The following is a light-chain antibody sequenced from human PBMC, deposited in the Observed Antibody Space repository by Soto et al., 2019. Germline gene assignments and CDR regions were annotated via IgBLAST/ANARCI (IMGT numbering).Light chain of an antibody. CDR2: KAS. CDR1: QNINNL. J-gene: IGKJ1*01. V-gene: IGKV1-5*03. CDR3: QQYGANSRWT. Sequence: DIQVTQSPSTLSASVGDRVTINCRASQNINNLLAWYQQKSGKAPKVLIYKASTLESGVPSRFSGSGSGTEFTLTISSLQTEDFATYYCQQYGANSRWTFGQGTKVEIK.